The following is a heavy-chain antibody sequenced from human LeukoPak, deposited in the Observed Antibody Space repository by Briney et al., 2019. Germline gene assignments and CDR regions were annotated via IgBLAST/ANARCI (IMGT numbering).Heavy chain of an antibody. CDR2: ISGSGGST. CDR1: GFTFSSYA. CDR3: ARAAIFQNYYDSTISEIAYFQH. J-gene: IGHJ1*01. Sequence: PGGSLRLSCAASGFTFSSYAMSWVRQAPGKGLEWVSTISGSGGSTYYADSMKGRFIISRDNSRNTLYLQMNSLRAEDTAVYYCARAAIFQNYYDSTISEIAYFQHWGQGTLVTVSS. D-gene: IGHD3-22*01. V-gene: IGHV3-23*01.